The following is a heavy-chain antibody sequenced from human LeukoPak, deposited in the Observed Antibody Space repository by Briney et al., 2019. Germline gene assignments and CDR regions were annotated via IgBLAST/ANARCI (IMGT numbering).Heavy chain of an antibody. CDR2: ISSSSSYM. CDR1: GFTFSSYS. V-gene: IGHV3-21*01. Sequence: PGGSLRLSCAASGFTFSSYSMNWVRQAPGKGLEWVSSISSSSSYMYYADSVKGRFTISRDNAKNSLYLQMNSLRAEDTAVYYCARGPGQQLVYACDIWGQGTMVTVSS. CDR3: ARGPGQQLVYACDI. J-gene: IGHJ3*02. D-gene: IGHD6-13*01.